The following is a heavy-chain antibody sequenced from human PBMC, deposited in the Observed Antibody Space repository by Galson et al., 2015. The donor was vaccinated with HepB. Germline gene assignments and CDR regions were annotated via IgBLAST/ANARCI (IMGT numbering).Heavy chain of an antibody. J-gene: IGHJ6*02. Sequence: SLRLSCAASGFTFSNYGLHWVRQAPGKGLEWVAVISYDGGDKFYADSVKGRFTISRDNSNNTLYLQMNSLRAEDTAVYYCAKSHYDSSYYYYDLDVWGQGTTVTVSS. CDR2: ISYDGGDK. CDR1: GFTFSNYG. V-gene: IGHV3-30*18. CDR3: AKSHYDSSYYYYDLDV. D-gene: IGHD3-22*01.